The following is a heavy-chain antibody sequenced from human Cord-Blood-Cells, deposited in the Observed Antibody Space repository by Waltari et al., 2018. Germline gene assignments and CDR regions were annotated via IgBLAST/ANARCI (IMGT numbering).Heavy chain of an antibody. CDR3: ARGPNYSNYWFDP. CDR1: GGSFSGYY. CDR2: INHSGST. J-gene: IGHJ5*02. V-gene: IGHV4-34*01. D-gene: IGHD4-4*01. Sequence: QVQLQQWGAGLLKPSETLSLTCAVYGGSFSGYYWSWIRQPPGKGLEWIGEINHSGSTNHNPALTRRVTISVDTSKNQFSLKLSSVTAADTAVYYCARGPNYSNYWFDPWGQGTLVTVSS.